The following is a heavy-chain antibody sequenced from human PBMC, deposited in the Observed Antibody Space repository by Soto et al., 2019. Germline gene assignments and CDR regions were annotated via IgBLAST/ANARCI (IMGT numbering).Heavy chain of an antibody. CDR1: GGSISSYY. CDR3: ARSYNWSINWFDP. D-gene: IGHD1-20*01. V-gene: IGHV4-59*08. J-gene: IGHJ5*02. Sequence: SETLSLTCTVSGGSISSYYWSWIRQPPGKGLEWIGYIYYSGSTNYNPSLKSRVTISVDTSKNQFSLKLSSVTAADTAVYYCARSYNWSINWFDPWGQGTLGTVSS. CDR2: IYYSGST.